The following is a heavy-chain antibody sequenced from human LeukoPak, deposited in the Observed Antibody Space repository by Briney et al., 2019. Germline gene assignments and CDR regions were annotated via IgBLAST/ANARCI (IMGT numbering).Heavy chain of an antibody. Sequence: ASVKVSCKASGYTFTDYYMHWVRQAPGQGLEWMGWINPNSGGTNYAQRFQGRVTMARDTSISTAYMELSRLISDDTAVYYCAREYDYGFEYWGQGTLVTVSS. CDR3: AREYDYGFEY. D-gene: IGHD4/OR15-4a*01. V-gene: IGHV1-2*02. J-gene: IGHJ4*02. CDR2: INPNSGGT. CDR1: GYTFTDYY.